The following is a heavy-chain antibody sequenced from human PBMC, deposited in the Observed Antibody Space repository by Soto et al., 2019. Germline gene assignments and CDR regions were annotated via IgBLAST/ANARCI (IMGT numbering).Heavy chain of an antibody. D-gene: IGHD3-22*01. V-gene: IGHV4-34*01. J-gene: IGHJ4*02. CDR2: INLAGGT. CDR3: ARPTYYYDSSGPPGY. Sequence: PSETLSLTCAVYSGSFSGHFWSWIRQPPGKGLEWIGEINLAGGTNYNPSLKSRVTISIDNSNNQFFLKLTSVTAADKAVYYCARPTYYYDSSGPPGYWGQGTLVTVSS. CDR1: SGSFSGHF.